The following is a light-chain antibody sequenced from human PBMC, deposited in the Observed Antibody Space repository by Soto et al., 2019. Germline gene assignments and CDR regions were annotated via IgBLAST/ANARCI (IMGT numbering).Light chain of an antibody. CDR2: WAS. V-gene: IGKV4-1*01. CDR3: QQYYNSPLT. CDR1: QSVLHSSNNKNY. Sequence: DIVMTQSPDSLAVSLGERSTINCKSSQSVLHSSNNKNYLAWYQQRPGQPPNLLIYWASTRESGVPDRFSGSGSGTDFTLTISSLQAEDVAVYYCQQYYNSPLTFGGGTKVDIK. J-gene: IGKJ4*01.